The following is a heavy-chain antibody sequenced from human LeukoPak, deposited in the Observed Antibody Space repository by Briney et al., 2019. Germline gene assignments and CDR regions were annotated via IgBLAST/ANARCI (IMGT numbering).Heavy chain of an antibody. Sequence: GGSLRLSCAASGFTFSNHWMSWVRQAPGKGLEWVANINQDGSEKYYVDSVKGRFTVSRDNAKNSLSLQVNSLRAEDTAVYYCARVVYCSGGSCHIFAFDIWGQGTMVTVSS. V-gene: IGHV3-7*03. CDR1: GFTFSNHW. J-gene: IGHJ3*02. CDR3: ARVVYCSGGSCHIFAFDI. CDR2: INQDGSEK. D-gene: IGHD2-15*01.